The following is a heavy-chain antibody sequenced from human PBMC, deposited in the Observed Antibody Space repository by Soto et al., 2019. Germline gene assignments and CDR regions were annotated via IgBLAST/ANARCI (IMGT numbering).Heavy chain of an antibody. V-gene: IGHV3-11*06. CDR3: ARMSGTENWFDP. CDR1: GFTFSDYY. CDR2: ISSSSSYT. J-gene: IGHJ5*02. D-gene: IGHD1-26*01. Sequence: PGGSLRLSCAAAGFTFSDYYMSWIRQAPGKGLEWVSYISSSSSYTNYADSVKGRFTISRDNAKNSLYLQMNSLRAEDTAVYYCARMSGTENWFDPWGQGTLVTVSS.